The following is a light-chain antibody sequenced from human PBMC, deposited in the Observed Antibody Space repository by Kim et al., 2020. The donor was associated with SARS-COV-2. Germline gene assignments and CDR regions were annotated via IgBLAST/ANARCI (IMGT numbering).Light chain of an antibody. J-gene: IGLJ7*01. CDR3: QSYDSSNPLV. CDR2: EDN. Sequence: KTVTMSGTRSSGSIARNYVQWYQQRPGSSPTTVIYEDNQRPSGVPDRFSGSIDSSSNSASLTISGLKTEDEADYYCQSYDSSNPLVFGGGTQLTVL. V-gene: IGLV6-57*01. CDR1: SGSIARNY.